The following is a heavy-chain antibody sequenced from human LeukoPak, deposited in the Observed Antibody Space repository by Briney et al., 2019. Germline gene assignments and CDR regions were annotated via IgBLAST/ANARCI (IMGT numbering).Heavy chain of an antibody. D-gene: IGHD6-13*01. CDR1: GFTFSSYG. CDR3: AKDIESSSWYQVYTHYGMDV. J-gene: IGHJ6*02. V-gene: IGHV3-30*02. CDR2: IRYDGSNK. Sequence: PGGSLRLSCAASGFTFSSYGMHWVRQAPGKGLEWVAFIRYDGSNKYYTDSVKGRFTISRDNSKNTLYLQMNSLRAEDTAVYYCAKDIESSSWYQVYTHYGMDVWGQGTTVTVSS.